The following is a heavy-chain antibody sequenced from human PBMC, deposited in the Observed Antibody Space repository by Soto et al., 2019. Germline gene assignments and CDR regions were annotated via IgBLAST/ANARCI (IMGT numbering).Heavy chain of an antibody. J-gene: IGHJ4*02. CDR3: ARIEMASIK. V-gene: IGHV4-31*03. CDR1: GASIRSDGLY. Sequence: SETLSLTCSASGASIRSDGLYWSWLRPSPGKGLEWIGRIYYTGSTFYSPSLKSRLTISLDTSKIQFSLDMRSVTAADTAMYYCARIEMASIKWGRGTLVTVSS. CDR2: IYYTGST.